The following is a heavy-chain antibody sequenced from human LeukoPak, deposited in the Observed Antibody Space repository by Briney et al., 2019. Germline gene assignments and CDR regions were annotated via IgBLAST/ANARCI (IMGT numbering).Heavy chain of an antibody. D-gene: IGHD6-13*01. J-gene: IGHJ5*02. Sequence: GGSLRLSCAASGFTFSSYAMTWFRQAPGKVLEWVSTITGGGGSTYYADSVKGRFTISRDNSKDTLYLLMNSLRAEDTAVYYCAKGVFATPGAPWGQGTLVTVSS. V-gene: IGHV3-23*01. CDR3: AKGVFATPGAP. CDR1: GFTFSSYA. CDR2: ITGGGGST.